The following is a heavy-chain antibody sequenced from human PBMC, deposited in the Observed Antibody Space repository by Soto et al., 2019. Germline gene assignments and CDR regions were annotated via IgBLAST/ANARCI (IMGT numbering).Heavy chain of an antibody. CDR3: AKGGPSSGYSHGFDY. CDR1: GFTFCSYG. V-gene: IGHV3-30*18. D-gene: IGHD3-22*01. CDR2: ISYDGSNK. J-gene: IGHJ4*02. Sequence: PVGSLRLSCAASGFTFCSYGMHWVRQAPGKGLEWVAVISYDGSNKYYADSVKGRFTISGDNSKNTLYLQMNSLRAEDTAVYYCAKGGPSSGYSHGFDYWGQGTLVTVSS.